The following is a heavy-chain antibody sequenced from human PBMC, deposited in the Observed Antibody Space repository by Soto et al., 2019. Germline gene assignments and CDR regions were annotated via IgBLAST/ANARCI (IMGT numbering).Heavy chain of an antibody. V-gene: IGHV3-30*18. Sequence: QVQLVESGGGVVQPGRSLRLSCAASGFTFRSYGMHWVRQAPGKGLEWVAIISYDGSNKYYADSVKGRFTISRDNSKNTLYLQMNSLRAEDTAVYYCAKDQSQTVGEDYWGQGTLVTVSS. CDR3: AKDQSQTVGEDY. D-gene: IGHD1-26*01. CDR1: GFTFRSYG. J-gene: IGHJ4*02. CDR2: ISYDGSNK.